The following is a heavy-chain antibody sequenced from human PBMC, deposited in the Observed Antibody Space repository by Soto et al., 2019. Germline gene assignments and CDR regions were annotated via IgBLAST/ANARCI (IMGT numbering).Heavy chain of an antibody. Sequence: GGSLRLSCAASGFTFDDYAMHWVRQAPGKGLEWVSGISWNSGSIGYADSVKGRFTISRDNAKNSLYLQMNSLRAEDTALYYCAKDYYDIVTGYSPYYYYGMDVWGQGTTVTVSS. J-gene: IGHJ6*02. CDR2: ISWNSGSI. CDR1: GFTFDDYA. D-gene: IGHD3-9*01. CDR3: AKDYYDIVTGYSPYYYYGMDV. V-gene: IGHV3-9*01.